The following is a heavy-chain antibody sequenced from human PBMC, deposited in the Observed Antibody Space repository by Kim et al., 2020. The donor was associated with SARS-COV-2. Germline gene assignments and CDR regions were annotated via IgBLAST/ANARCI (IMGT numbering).Heavy chain of an antibody. CDR1: GGSISSSSYY. D-gene: IGHD4-17*01. Sequence: SETLSLTCTVSGGSISSSSYYWGWIRQPPGKGLEWIGSIYYSGSTYYNPSLKSRVTISVDTSKNQFSLKLSSVTAADTAVYYCARAWGHYGDYYYYGMDVWGQGTTVTVSS. CDR3: ARAWGHYGDYYYYGMDV. CDR2: IYYSGST. J-gene: IGHJ6*02. V-gene: IGHV4-39*01.